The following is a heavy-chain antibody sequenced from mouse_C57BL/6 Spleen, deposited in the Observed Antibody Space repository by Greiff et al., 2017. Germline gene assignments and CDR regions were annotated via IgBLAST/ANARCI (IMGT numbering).Heavy chain of an antibody. CDR1: GFTFSSYG. V-gene: IGHV5-6*02. CDR3: ARHDAYDYDVGAMDY. Sequence: EVKVEASGGDLVKPGGSLKLSCAASGFTFSSYGMSWVRQTPDKRLEWVATISSGGSYTYYPDSVKGRFTISRDNAKNTLYLQMSSLKSEDTAMYYCARHDAYDYDVGAMDYWVKEPQSPSPQ. D-gene: IGHD2-4*01. J-gene: IGHJ4*01. CDR2: ISSGGSYT.